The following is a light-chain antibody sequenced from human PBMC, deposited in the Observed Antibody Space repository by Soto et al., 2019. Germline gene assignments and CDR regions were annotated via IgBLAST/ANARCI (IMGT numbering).Light chain of an antibody. J-gene: IGLJ1*01. CDR1: NSDVGAYNY. Sequence: QSVLTQPASVSGSPGQSITISFTGTNSDVGAYNYDSWYQQYPGEAPKVIIYDVSHRPAGVSNRFSGSKSGNTASLTISGLQTQDEADYYCSSYTSATTYVFGTGTKVTDL. CDR2: DVS. V-gene: IGLV2-14*01. CDR3: SSYTSATTYV.